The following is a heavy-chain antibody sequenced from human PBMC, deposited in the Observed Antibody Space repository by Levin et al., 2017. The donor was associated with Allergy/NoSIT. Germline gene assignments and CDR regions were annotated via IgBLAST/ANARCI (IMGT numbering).Heavy chain of an antibody. Sequence: GGSLRLSCAASGFTFSSYWMHWVRQVPGKGLVWLSRIKYDGSDTIYADSVKGRFTISRDNAKNTVYLQMNSLSAEDTAIYYCVRDGNNYDFDYWGRGTLVTVSS. V-gene: IGHV3-74*01. CDR2: IKYDGSDT. CDR1: GFTFSSYW. CDR3: VRDGNNYDFDY. J-gene: IGHJ4*02. D-gene: IGHD5-12*01.